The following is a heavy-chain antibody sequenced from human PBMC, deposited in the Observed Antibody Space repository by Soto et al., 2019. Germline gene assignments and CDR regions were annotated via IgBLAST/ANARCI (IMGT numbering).Heavy chain of an antibody. CDR3: AREGGGSYPYAFDY. V-gene: IGHV1-69*13. Sequence: GASVKVSCKASGGTFSSYAISWVRQAPGQGLEWMGGIIPIFGTANYAQKFQGRVTITADESTSTAYMELSSLRSEDTAVHYCAREGGGSYPYAFDYWGQGTLVTVSS. CDR2: IIPIFGTA. CDR1: GGTFSSYA. J-gene: IGHJ4*02. D-gene: IGHD1-26*01.